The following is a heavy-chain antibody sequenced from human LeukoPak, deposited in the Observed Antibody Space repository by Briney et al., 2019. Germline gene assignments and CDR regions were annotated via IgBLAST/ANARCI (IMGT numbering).Heavy chain of an antibody. CDR1: GDSISSSSYY. Sequence: SETLSLTCTVSGDSISSSSYYWGWIRQPRGKGLEWIGSIYYSGSPSYNPSLKSRVTISVDTSKNQFSLKLSSVTAADTAVYHCARQKVVPGANAHWFDPWGQGILVTVSS. V-gene: IGHV4-39*01. D-gene: IGHD2-2*01. CDR3: ARQKVVPGANAHWFDP. CDR2: IYYSGSP. J-gene: IGHJ5*02.